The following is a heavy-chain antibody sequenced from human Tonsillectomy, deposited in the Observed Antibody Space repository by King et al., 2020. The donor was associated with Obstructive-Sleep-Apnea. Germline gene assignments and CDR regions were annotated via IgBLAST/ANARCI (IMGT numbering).Heavy chain of an antibody. Sequence: QLQESGPGLVKPSETLSLMCTVSGGSSSSYFWTWIRQPAGKGLEWIGRIYTSGSTNYNPSLNSRVTMSVDMSKNQFSLNLSSVTAADTAVYYCAREGSGSRPFDYWGQGTLVTVSS. CDR1: GGSSSSYF. CDR2: IYTSGST. D-gene: IGHD3-10*01. V-gene: IGHV4-4*07. J-gene: IGHJ4*02. CDR3: AREGSGSRPFDY.